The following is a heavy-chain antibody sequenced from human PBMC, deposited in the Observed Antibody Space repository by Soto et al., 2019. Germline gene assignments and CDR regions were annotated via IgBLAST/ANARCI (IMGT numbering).Heavy chain of an antibody. V-gene: IGHV1-18*01. CDR1: GYTFTTYG. D-gene: IGHD3-3*01. J-gene: IGHJ4*02. CDR2: ISGYNGNR. CDR3: ARGAHGSGYAVY. Sequence: QVQLVQSGPEVKKPGASVKVSCKASGYTFTTYGIHWVRQAPGHGLEWMGWISGYNGNRNYAQIFQGRVTMTTDTSTSMVYMELRSLRFEDTAVYYCARGAHGSGYAVYWGQGTLVTVSS.